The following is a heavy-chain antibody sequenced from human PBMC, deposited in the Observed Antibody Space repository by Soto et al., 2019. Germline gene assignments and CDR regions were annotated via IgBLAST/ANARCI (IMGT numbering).Heavy chain of an antibody. V-gene: IGHV4-30-4*01. Sequence: SETLSLTCTVSGGSISSGDYYWSWIRQPPGKGLEWIGYIYYSGSTYYNPSLKSRVTISVDTSKNQFSLKLSSVTAADTAVYYCARGRKVGAFDPWGQGTLVTVYS. J-gene: IGHJ5*02. CDR2: IYYSGST. CDR1: GGSISSGDYY. CDR3: ARGRKVGAFDP. D-gene: IGHD1-26*01.